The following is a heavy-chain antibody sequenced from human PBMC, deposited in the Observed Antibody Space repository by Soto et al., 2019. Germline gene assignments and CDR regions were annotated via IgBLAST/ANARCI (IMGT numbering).Heavy chain of an antibody. Sequence: SGTLSLTCTVSGGSISSGDYYWSWIRQPPGKGLEWIGYIYYSGSTYYNPSLKSRVTISVDTSKNQFSLKLSSVTAADTAVYYCASAPVGPYYYSGMDVWGQGTTVTVSS. CDR1: GGSISSGDYY. J-gene: IGHJ6*02. V-gene: IGHV4-30-4*01. CDR3: ASAPVGPYYYSGMDV. CDR2: IYYSGST.